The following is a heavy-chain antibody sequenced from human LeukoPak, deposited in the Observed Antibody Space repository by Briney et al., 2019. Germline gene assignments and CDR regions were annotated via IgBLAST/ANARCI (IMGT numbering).Heavy chain of an antibody. CDR2: IWYDGSNK. D-gene: IGHD2-21*02. CDR3: ARDGVAYCGGDCYPHDY. J-gene: IGHJ4*02. Sequence: PGRSLRLSCAASGFTFSSYGMHWVRQAPGKGLEWVAVIWYDGSNKYYADSVKGRFTISRDNSKNTLYLQMNSLRAEDTAVYYCARDGVAYCGGDCYPHDYWSQGTLVTVSS. V-gene: IGHV3-33*01. CDR1: GFTFSSYG.